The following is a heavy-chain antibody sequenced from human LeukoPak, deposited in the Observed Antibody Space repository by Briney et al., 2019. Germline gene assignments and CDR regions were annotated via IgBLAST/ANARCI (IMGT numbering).Heavy chain of an antibody. CDR1: RFTFRIYS. CDR3: VRASRGYCGGDCHYWYFDL. D-gene: IGHD2-21*02. CDR2: ISSSSDYI. Sequence: GGSLRPSCAASRFTFRIYSMDWVRQAPGKRLEVFSSISSSSDYIFDADSVEGRFTISRDNAKNSLYLQMNTLRAEDTAVYYCVRASRGYCGGDCHYWYFDLWGRGALVTVSS. V-gene: IGHV3-21*01. J-gene: IGHJ2*01.